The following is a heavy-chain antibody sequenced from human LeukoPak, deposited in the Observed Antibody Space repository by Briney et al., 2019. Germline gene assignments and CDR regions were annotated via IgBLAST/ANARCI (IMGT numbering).Heavy chain of an antibody. CDR2: ISSSGSTI. J-gene: IGHJ6*02. CDR1: GFTFSSYE. D-gene: IGHD3-10*01. V-gene: IGHV3-48*03. Sequence: PGGSLRLSCAASGFTFSSYEMNWVRQAPGKGLEWVSYISSSGSTIYYAASVKGRFTISRDNAKNSLYLRMNSLRAEDTAVYYCARDRWFGELPSRDYYYYGMDVWGQGTTVTVSS. CDR3: ARDRWFGELPSRDYYYYGMDV.